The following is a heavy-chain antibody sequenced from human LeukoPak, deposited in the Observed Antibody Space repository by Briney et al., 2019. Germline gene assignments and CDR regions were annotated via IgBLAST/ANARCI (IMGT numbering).Heavy chain of an antibody. CDR2: IYYSGST. J-gene: IGHJ4*02. Sequence: SETLSLTCTVSGGSISSGSYYWGWIRQPPGKGLEWIGSIYYSGSTYYNPSLKSRVTISVDTSKNQFSLKLSSVTAADTAVYYCARQHRGSGSYLGYYFDYWGQGTLVTVSS. CDR1: GGSISSGSYY. V-gene: IGHV4-39*01. CDR3: ARQHRGSGSYLGYYFDY. D-gene: IGHD3-10*01.